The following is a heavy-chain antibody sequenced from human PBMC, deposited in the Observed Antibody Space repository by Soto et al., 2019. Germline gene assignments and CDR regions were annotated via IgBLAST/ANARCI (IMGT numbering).Heavy chain of an antibody. V-gene: IGHV4-59*12. D-gene: IGHD3-10*01. CDR2: IYYSGST. J-gene: IGHJ4*02. CDR3: ARGWFGRSVVLDFDY. CDR1: GGSISSYY. Sequence: SETLSLTCTVSGGSISSYYWSWIRQPPGKGLEWIGYIYYSGSTNYNPSLKSRVTISVDTSKNQFSLKLTSVTAADTAVYYCARGWFGRSVVLDFDYWGQGTLVTVSS.